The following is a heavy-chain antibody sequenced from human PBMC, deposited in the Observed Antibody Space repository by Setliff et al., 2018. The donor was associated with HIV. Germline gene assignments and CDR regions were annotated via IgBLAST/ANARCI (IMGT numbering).Heavy chain of an antibody. D-gene: IGHD5-12*01. CDR3: AKDPRAAVATICDY. CDR1: GFTFSSYA. J-gene: IGHJ4*02. V-gene: IGHV3-23*01. Sequence: PGESLKISCAASGFTFSSYAMSWVRQAPGKGLEWVSAISGSGGSTYYADSVKGRFXISRDNSKNTLYLQMNSLRAEDTAVYYCAKDPRAAVATICDYWGQGTLVTVSS. CDR2: ISGSGGST.